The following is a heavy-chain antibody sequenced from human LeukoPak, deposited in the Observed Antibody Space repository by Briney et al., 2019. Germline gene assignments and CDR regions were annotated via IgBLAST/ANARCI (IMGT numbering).Heavy chain of an antibody. CDR3: VRVGYSYGYGDWNHFDY. J-gene: IGHJ4*02. CDR2: IYSGGST. D-gene: IGHD5-18*01. Sequence: PGGSLRLSCAASGFTVSSNYMSWVRQAPGKGLEWVSIIYSGGSTYYADPVKGRFTISRDNSKNTLYLQMNSLRAEDTAVYFCVRVGYSYGYGDWNHFDYWGQGTLVTVSS. V-gene: IGHV3-66*02. CDR1: GFTVSSNY.